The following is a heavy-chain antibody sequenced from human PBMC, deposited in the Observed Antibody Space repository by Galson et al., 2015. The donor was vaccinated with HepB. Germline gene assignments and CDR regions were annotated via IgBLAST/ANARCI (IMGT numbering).Heavy chain of an antibody. V-gene: IGHV1-46*01. D-gene: IGHD3-22*01. CDR1: GYTFTSYY. CDR2: INPSGSST. J-gene: IGHJ3*02. CDR3: ARDGMYYYDSSGSPGYAFDI. Sequence: SVKVSCKASGYTFTSYYMHWVRQAPGQGLEWMGIINPSGSSTSYAQKFQGRVTMTRDTSTSTVYMELSSLRSEDTAVYYCARDGMYYYDSSGSPGYAFDIWGQGTMVTVSS.